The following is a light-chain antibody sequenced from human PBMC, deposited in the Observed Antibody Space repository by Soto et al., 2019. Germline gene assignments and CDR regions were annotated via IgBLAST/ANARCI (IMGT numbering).Light chain of an antibody. CDR2: LNSDGSH. Sequence: QLVLTQSPSASASLGASVKLTCTLSSGHSSYAIAWHQQQPEKGPRYLMKLNSDGSHSKGDGIPDRFSGSSSGAERYLTISSLESEDEADYGCQTWGTGIQVFGGGTKLTVL. J-gene: IGLJ3*02. CDR1: SGHSSYA. V-gene: IGLV4-69*01. CDR3: QTWGTGIQV.